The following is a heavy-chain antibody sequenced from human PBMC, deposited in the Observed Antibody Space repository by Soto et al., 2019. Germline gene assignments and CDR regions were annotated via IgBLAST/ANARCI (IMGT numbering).Heavy chain of an antibody. CDR1: GYTFTRYT. D-gene: IGHD2-15*01. CDR3: ARGIATGQLDP. V-gene: IGHV1-3*01. J-gene: IGHJ5*02. CDR2: INPDNGNT. Sequence: QVQLVQSGAEVKKPGASVQISCTASGYTFTRYTMNWVRQAPGQRLEWMGWINPDNGNTKSSQKFQDRVIITRDTSASTAYMDMISLRSEDTAVYYCARGIATGQLDPWGQGTLVTVSS.